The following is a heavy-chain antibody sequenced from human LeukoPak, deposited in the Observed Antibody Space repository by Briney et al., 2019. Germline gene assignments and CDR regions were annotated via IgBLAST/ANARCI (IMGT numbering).Heavy chain of an antibody. V-gene: IGHV1-2*02. D-gene: IGHD2-21*01. CDR3: ARADRLHGGPYLIGP. J-gene: IGHJ5*02. CDR2: INPNSGGT. Sequence: GASVKVSCEASGYSFTDYYMHWVRQAPGQGLEWMGWINPNSGGTNSAQKFQGRVTMTRDMSITTVYMEVSWLTSDDTAIYYRARADRLHGGPYLIGPWGQGTLVTFSP. CDR1: GYSFTDYY.